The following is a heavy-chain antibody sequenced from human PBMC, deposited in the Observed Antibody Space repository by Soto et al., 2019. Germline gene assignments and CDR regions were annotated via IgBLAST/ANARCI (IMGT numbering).Heavy chain of an antibody. V-gene: IGHV4-59*08. CDR3: ARGDYHDNGGPFSDAFDV. CDR2: MYYSGST. J-gene: IGHJ3*01. Sequence: PSETLSLTCTVSGGSISSYYWSWIRQPPGKGLEWIGFMYYSGSTNYNPSLKSRVTISLDTSKNQFSLNLRSVTAADTAVYYCARGDYHDNGGPFSDAFDVWGQGTMVTVSS. CDR1: GGSISSYY. D-gene: IGHD3-22*01.